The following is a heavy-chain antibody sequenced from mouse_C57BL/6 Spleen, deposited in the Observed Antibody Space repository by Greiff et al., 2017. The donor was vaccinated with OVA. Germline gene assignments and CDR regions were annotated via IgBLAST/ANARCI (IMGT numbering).Heavy chain of an antibody. CDR1: GYTFTSYW. D-gene: IGHD1-1*01. CDR3: ARGGHYYGRSYEGDY. J-gene: IGHJ4*01. V-gene: IGHV1-69*01. Sequence: QVQLQQPGAELVMPGASVKLSCKASGYTFTSYWMHWVKQRPGQGLEWIGEIDPSDSYTNYNQKFKGKSTLTVDKSSSTAYMQLSSLTSEDSAVYYCARGGHYYGRSYEGDYWGQGTSVTVSS. CDR2: IDPSDSYT.